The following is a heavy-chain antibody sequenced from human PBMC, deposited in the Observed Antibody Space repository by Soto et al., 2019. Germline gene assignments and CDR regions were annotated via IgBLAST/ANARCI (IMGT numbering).Heavy chain of an antibody. CDR2: ISSGDAFT. D-gene: IGHD6-19*01. Sequence: VQLLESGGGLVQPGGSLRLSCAASGFNFRNYAMSWVRQAPGKGLEWVSTISSGDAFTYYADSVKGRFTISRDYSKSTLYLQMNTLRAEDTAVYYCAKDRQESSFSWGQGTLVTVSS. CDR1: GFNFRNYA. J-gene: IGHJ5*02. V-gene: IGHV3-23*01. CDR3: AKDRQESSFS.